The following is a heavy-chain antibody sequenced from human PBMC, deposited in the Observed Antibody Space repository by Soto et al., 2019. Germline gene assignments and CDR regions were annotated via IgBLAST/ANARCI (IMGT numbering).Heavy chain of an antibody. V-gene: IGHV3-30*04. CDR1: GFTFSDYP. CDR3: ARDFIGGATAYFDY. J-gene: IGHJ4*02. Sequence: QVQLVESGGGVVQPGRSLSLSCAASGFTFSDYPMHWVRQAPGKGLEWVAVISYDGRVKYYVDSVKGRFTISSDDSKTPLDLQMNSLTVDDTAVYYCARDFIGGATAYFDYWGQGTLVTVAS. CDR2: ISYDGRVK. D-gene: IGHD3-16*01.